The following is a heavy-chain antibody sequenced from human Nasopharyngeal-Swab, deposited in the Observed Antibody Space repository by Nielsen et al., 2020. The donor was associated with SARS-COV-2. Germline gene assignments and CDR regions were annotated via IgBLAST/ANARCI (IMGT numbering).Heavy chain of an antibody. D-gene: IGHD3-10*01. CDR3: ARDRGTNEVDY. Sequence: WIRQPPGKGLEWVAVIWYDGSKKYYGDSGKGRFTISRDNSKNTMYLQMNGLRAEDTAVYYCARDRGTNEVDYWGQGTLVTVSS. V-gene: IGHV3-33*01. CDR2: IWYDGSKK. J-gene: IGHJ4*02.